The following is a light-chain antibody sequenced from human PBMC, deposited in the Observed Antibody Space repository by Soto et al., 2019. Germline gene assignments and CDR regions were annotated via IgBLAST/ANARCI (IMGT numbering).Light chain of an antibody. CDR3: QQYGSSPTWT. CDR1: QSVSSSY. J-gene: IGKJ1*01. V-gene: IGKV3-20*01. CDR2: GAS. Sequence: ELVLTQSPGTLSLSPGERDTLSCRASQSVSSSYLAWYQQKPGQAPRLLIYGASSRATGIPDRFSGSGSGTDFTLTIRRLEPEDLAVYYCQQYGSSPTWTVGQGTKVDIK.